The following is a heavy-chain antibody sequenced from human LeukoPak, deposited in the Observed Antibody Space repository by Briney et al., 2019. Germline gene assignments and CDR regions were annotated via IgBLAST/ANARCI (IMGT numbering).Heavy chain of an antibody. CDR3: ASTQAGIGDFDY. V-gene: IGHV4-4*07. Sequence: SETLSLTCTVSGGSISSYYWSWIRQPAGKGLGWTGRIYSSGSTKYNPSLVGRVTMTVDTSKNQFSLKLSSVTAADTAVYYCASTQAGIGDFDYWGQGSLVTVSS. D-gene: IGHD2-21*01. J-gene: IGHJ4*02. CDR1: GGSISSYY. CDR2: IYSSGST.